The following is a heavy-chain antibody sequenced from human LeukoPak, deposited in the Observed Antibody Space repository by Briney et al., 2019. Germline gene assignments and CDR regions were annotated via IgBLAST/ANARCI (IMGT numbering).Heavy chain of an antibody. V-gene: IGHV1-2*02. Sequence: ASVKVSCKASGYTFSDYYMHWGRQAPGQGLEWMGWINPDSGGTNYAQKFQGRVTMTRDTSISTAYMELRSLRSDDTAVYYCARVSGTYYGILTGYYTLDYWGQGTLVTVSS. CDR1: GYTFSDYY. J-gene: IGHJ4*02. CDR2: INPDSGGT. D-gene: IGHD3-9*01. CDR3: ARVSGTYYGILTGYYTLDY.